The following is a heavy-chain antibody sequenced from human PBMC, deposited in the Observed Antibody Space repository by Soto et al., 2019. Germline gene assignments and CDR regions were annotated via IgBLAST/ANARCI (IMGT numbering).Heavy chain of an antibody. J-gene: IGHJ6*02. CDR2: ISGSGGST. V-gene: IGHV3-23*01. D-gene: IGHD1-7*01. CDR1: GFTFSSYA. CDR3: AKDQDWNYPGLNYYYGMDV. Sequence: GGSLRLSCAASGFTFSSYAMSWVRQAPGKGLEWVSAISGSGGSTYYADSVKGRFTISRDNSKNTLYLQMNSLRAEDTAVYYCAKDQDWNYPGLNYYYGMDVWGQGTTVTVSS.